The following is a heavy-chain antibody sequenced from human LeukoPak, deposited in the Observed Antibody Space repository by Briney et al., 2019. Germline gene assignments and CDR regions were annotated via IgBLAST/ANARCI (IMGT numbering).Heavy chain of an antibody. V-gene: IGHV1-69*05. Sequence: SVKVSCKASGGAFSTFSFTWVRQAPGQGLEWLGGIIPAFRTTHYAQKLQGRVTITTDESSRTVYVTLTSLIYEDTAIYYCARGSGEDWFDPWGQGTLVTVSS. CDR2: IIPAFRTT. CDR3: ARGSGEDWFDP. CDR1: GGAFSTFS. J-gene: IGHJ5*02.